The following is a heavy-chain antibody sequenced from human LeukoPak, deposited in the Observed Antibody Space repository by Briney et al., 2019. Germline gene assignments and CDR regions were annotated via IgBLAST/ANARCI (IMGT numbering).Heavy chain of an antibody. CDR1: GYTFTGYY. CDR2: INPNSGGT. V-gene: IGHV1-2*02. Sequence: ASVKVSCKASGYTFTGYYMHWVRQAPAQGLGWMGWINPNSGGTNYAQKFQGRVTMTRDTSISTAYMELSRLRSDDTAVYYCARSDSSSWHLDYWGQGTLVTVSS. D-gene: IGHD6-13*01. CDR3: ARSDSSSWHLDY. J-gene: IGHJ4*02.